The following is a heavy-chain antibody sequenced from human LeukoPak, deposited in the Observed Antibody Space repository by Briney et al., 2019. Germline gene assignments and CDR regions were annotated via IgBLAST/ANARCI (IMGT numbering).Heavy chain of an antibody. Sequence: SETLSLTCTVSGGSISSYYWSWIRQPPGKGLEWIGYIYYSGSTNYNPSLKSRVTISVDTSKNQFSLKLSSVTAADTAVYYCATGQFGEFLFDYWGQGTLATVSS. CDR1: GGSISSYY. CDR3: ATGQFGEFLFDY. J-gene: IGHJ4*02. CDR2: IYYSGST. D-gene: IGHD3-10*01. V-gene: IGHV4-59*01.